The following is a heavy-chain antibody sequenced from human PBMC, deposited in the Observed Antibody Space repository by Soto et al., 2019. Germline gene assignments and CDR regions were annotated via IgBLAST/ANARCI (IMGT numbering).Heavy chain of an antibody. J-gene: IGHJ3*02. V-gene: IGHV3-74*01. CDR3: ARESGSIGDAFDI. CDR2: INSDGSST. Sequence: GGSLRLSCAASGFTFSSYWMHWVRQAPGKGLVWVSRINSDGSSTGYADSVKGRFTISRDNAKNTLYLQMNSLRAEDTAVYYCARESGSIGDAFDIWGQGTMVTVS. D-gene: IGHD6-25*01. CDR1: GFTFSSYW.